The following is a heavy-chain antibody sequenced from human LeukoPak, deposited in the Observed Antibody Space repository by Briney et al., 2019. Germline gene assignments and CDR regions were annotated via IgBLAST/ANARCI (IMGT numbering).Heavy chain of an antibody. CDR1: GFTFSSYG. D-gene: IGHD3-3*01. CDR3: AKDMERITIFGVVPWYFDL. V-gene: IGHV3-30*02. J-gene: IGHJ2*01. Sequence: GGSLRLSCAASGFTFSSYGMHWVRQAPGKGLEWVAFIRYDGSNKYYADSVKGRFTISRDNSKNTLYLQMNSLRAEDTAVYYCAKDMERITIFGVVPWYFDLWGRGTLVTVSS. CDR2: IRYDGSNK.